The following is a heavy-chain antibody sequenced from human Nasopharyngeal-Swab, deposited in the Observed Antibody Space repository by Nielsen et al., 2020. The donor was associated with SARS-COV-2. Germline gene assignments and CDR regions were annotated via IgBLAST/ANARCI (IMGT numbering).Heavy chain of an antibody. V-gene: IGHV3-9*01. CDR2: ISWKGESI. CDR3: AKVKGRWFGELYRAFDI. Sequence: GGSLRLSCAASGFTFDDYSFHWVRQAPGKGLEWVSGISWKGESIGSADSVKGRFTIYRDNAKSSLYLQMNNLGPEDTALYYCAKVKGRWFGELYRAFDIWGQGKMVTVSS. CDR1: GFTFDDYS. D-gene: IGHD3-10*01. J-gene: IGHJ3*02.